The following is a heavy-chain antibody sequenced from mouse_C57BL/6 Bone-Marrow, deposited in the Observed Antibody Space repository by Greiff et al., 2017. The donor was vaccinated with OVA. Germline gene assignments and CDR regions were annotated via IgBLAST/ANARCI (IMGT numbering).Heavy chain of an antibody. Sequence: EVKLVESGGGLVKPGGSLKLSCAASGFTFSDYGMHWVRQAPEKGLEWVAYISSGSSTIYYADTVKGRFTISRDNAKNTLFLQMTSLRSEDTAMYYGARYYGSSYWYFDVWGTGTTVTVSS. D-gene: IGHD1-1*01. CDR3: ARYYGSSYWYFDV. V-gene: IGHV5-17*01. J-gene: IGHJ1*03. CDR2: ISSGSSTI. CDR1: GFTFSDYG.